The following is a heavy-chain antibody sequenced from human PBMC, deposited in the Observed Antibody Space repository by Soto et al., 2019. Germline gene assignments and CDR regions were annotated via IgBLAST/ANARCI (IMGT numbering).Heavy chain of an antibody. CDR2: ISSSGSSI. J-gene: IGHJ4*02. CDR3: ARAGNTVTTHSDY. CDR1: GFTFSSYA. Sequence: GGSLRLSCAASGFTFSSYAMSWVRQAPGKGLEWVSYISSSGSSIYYADSVKGRFTISRDNAKNTLYLQMNSLRAEDTAVYYCARAGNTVTTHSDYWGQGTLVTVSS. V-gene: IGHV3-48*04. D-gene: IGHD4-17*01.